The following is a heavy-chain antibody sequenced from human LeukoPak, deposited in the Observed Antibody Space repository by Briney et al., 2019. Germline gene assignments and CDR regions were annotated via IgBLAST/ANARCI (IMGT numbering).Heavy chain of an antibody. J-gene: IGHJ4*02. V-gene: IGHV4-34*01. CDR1: GGSFSGYY. CDR3: ARDRGATLDY. Sequence: SETLSLTCAVYGGSFSGYYWSWIRQPPGRGLEWIGSIYYSGSTYYNPSLKSRVTISVDTSKNQFSLKLSSVTAADTAVYYCARDRGATLDYWGQGTLVTVSS. D-gene: IGHD5-12*01. CDR2: IYYSGST.